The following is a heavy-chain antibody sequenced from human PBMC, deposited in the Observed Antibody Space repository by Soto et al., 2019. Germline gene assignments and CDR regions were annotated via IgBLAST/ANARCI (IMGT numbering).Heavy chain of an antibody. V-gene: IGHV1-69*02. D-gene: IGHD5-18*01. Sequence: SVKVSCKASGGTFSSYTISWVRQAPGQGLEWMGRIIPILGIANYAQKFQGRVTITADKSTSTAYMELSSLRSEDTAVYYCARGRGYSYRYEVLDYWGQGTLVTVSS. CDR2: IIPILGIA. J-gene: IGHJ4*02. CDR1: GGTFSSYT. CDR3: ARGRGYSYRYEVLDY.